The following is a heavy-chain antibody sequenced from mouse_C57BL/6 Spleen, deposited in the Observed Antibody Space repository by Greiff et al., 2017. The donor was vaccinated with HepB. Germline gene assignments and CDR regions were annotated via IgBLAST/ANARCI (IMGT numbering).Heavy chain of an antibody. CDR1: GYTFTSYW. Sequence: QVHVKQPGAELVKPGASVKVSCKASGYTFTSYWMHWVKQRPGQGLEWIGRIHPSDSDTNYNQKFKGKATLTVDKSSSTAYMQLSSLTSEDSAVYYCAIIPDHFAYWGQGTLVTVSA. V-gene: IGHV1-74*01. J-gene: IGHJ3*01. CDR3: AIIPDHFAY. CDR2: IHPSDSDT.